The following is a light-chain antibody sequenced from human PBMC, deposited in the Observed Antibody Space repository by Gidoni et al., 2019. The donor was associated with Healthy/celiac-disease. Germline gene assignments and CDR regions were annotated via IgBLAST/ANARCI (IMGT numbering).Light chain of an antibody. CDR1: SSNIGSNT. Sequence: QSVLTQTPSASGTPGQRVTISCSGSSSNIGSNTVNCYQQLPGTAPKLLIYSNNQRPSVVPDRFSGSKSGTSASLAISGLQSEDEADYYCAAWDDSLNGVVFGGGTKLTVL. V-gene: IGLV1-44*01. CDR2: SNN. J-gene: IGLJ2*01. CDR3: AAWDDSLNGVV.